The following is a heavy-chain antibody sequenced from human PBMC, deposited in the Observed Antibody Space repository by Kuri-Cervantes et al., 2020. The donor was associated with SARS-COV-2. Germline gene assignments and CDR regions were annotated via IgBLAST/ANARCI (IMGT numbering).Heavy chain of an antibody. D-gene: IGHD3-10*01. CDR3: ARGMVRGIILYYYYAIDV. CDR2: INTNSGGT. CDR1: GYTFSDYGNYY. V-gene: IGHV1-2*04. J-gene: IGHJ6*02. Sequence: GGSLRLSCKASGYTFSDYGNYYMYWVRQAPGQGLEWMGWINTNSGGTNYAQNFQGWVTITRDTSISTAYMELSRLRSDDTAVYYCARGMVRGIILYYYYAIDVWGHGTTVTVSS.